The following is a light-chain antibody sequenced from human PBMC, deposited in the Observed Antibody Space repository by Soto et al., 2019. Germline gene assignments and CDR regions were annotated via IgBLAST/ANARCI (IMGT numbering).Light chain of an antibody. J-gene: IGKJ4*01. CDR3: QQHINWPLT. V-gene: IGKV3-11*01. CDR1: QSVSSY. CDR2: EAS. Sequence: DIVLTQSPGTLSLSPGERATLSCRASQSVSSYLAWYQQKPGQAPRLLIYEASNRATGIPARFSGSGSGADFTLTISSLEPEDFALYYCQQHINWPLTFGGGTKVDIK.